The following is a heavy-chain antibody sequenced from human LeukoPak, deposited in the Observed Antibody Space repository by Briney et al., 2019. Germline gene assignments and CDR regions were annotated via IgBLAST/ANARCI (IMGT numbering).Heavy chain of an antibody. CDR1: GFTFSNYW. CDR3: ARGTPKSKWDYYLDY. D-gene: IGHD1-26*01. J-gene: IGHJ4*02. CDR2: IKSDGSST. Sequence: PGGSLRLSCAASGFTFSNYWIHWVRQAPGKGMGGVSRIKSDGSSTIYADSVKGRFTISRDNAKNTVYLQMNSLRAEDTAVYYCARGTPKSKWDYYLDYWGQGTLVTVSS. V-gene: IGHV3-74*01.